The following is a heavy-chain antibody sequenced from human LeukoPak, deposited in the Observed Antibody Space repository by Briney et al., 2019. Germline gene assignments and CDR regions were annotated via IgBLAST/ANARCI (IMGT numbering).Heavy chain of an antibody. CDR1: GGSISSSSYH. Sequence: SETLSLTCTVSGGSISSSSYHWRWIRQPPGKGLEWIGSIYYSGSTYYNPSLKSRVTISVDTSKNQFSLKLSSVTAADTAVYYCARFRSPMAPLDYWGQGTLVTVSS. CDR3: ARFRSPMAPLDY. D-gene: IGHD3-10*01. J-gene: IGHJ4*02. CDR2: IYYSGST. V-gene: IGHV4-39*01.